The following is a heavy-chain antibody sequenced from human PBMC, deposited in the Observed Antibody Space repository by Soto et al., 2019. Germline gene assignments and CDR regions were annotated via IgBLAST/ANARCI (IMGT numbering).Heavy chain of an antibody. V-gene: IGHV3-48*03. Sequence: GGSLRLSCAASGFTFSSYEMNWVRQAPGKGLEWVSYISSSGSTIYYADSVKGRFTISRDNAKNSLYLQMNSLRAEDTAAYYCARDTDVGGSYHFDYWGQGTLVTVSS. CDR3: ARDTDVGGSYHFDY. CDR1: GFTFSSYE. CDR2: ISSSGSTI. J-gene: IGHJ4*02. D-gene: IGHD1-26*01.